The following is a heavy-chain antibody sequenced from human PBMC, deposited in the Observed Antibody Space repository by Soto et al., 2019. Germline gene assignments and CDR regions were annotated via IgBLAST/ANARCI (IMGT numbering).Heavy chain of an antibody. CDR2: ISGSGGST. J-gene: IGHJ4*02. CDR3: AVAGFSGRYGGTVDY. Sequence: GGSLRLSCAASGFTFSSYAMSWVRQAPGKGLEWVSAISGSGGSTYYADSVKGRFTISRDNSKNTLYLQMNSLRAEDTAVYYCAVAGFSGRYGGTVDYWGQGTLVTVSS. CDR1: GFTFSSYA. V-gene: IGHV3-23*01. D-gene: IGHD6-19*01.